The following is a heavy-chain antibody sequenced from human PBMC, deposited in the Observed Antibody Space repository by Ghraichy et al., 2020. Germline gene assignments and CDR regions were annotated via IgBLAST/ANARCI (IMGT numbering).Heavy chain of an antibody. CDR2: INPNSGGT. D-gene: IGHD1-26*01. V-gene: IGHV1-2*04. Sequence: ASVKVSCKASGYTFTDYYIHWVRQAPGQGLEWMGWINPNSGGTDYAQKFQGWVTMTRDTSISTAYMELSRLKSDDTAVYYCARGSIVGATATDAFDIWGQGTMVTVSS. J-gene: IGHJ3*02. CDR3: ARGSIVGATATDAFDI. CDR1: GYTFTDYY.